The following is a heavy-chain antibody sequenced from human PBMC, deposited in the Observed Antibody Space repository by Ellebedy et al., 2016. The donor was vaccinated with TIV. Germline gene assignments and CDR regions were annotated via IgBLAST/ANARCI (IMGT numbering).Heavy chain of an antibody. V-gene: IGHV5-51*01. CDR1: GYSFTTYW. CDR3: ARHYGRYGNYLDF. Sequence: GESLKISCKGSGYSFTTYWIGWVRQMPGKGLEWMGIIYPGDSDTRYSPSFQGQVTISADKSITTAYLQWSSLRASDTAMYYCARHYGRYGNYLDFWGQGTLVTVSS. J-gene: IGHJ4*02. CDR2: IYPGDSDT. D-gene: IGHD4-11*01.